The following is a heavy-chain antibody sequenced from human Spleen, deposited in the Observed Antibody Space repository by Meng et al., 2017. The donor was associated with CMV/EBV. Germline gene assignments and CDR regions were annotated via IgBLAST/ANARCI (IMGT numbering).Heavy chain of an antibody. D-gene: IGHD3-3*01. CDR2: IYSGGNA. Sequence: GGSLRLSCAASGFTFSDYYMSWVRQAPGKGLEWVSVIYSGGNAYYADSVKGRFTISRDNSKNTLYLQMSSLRAEDTAVYYCARTYDFWSAYRDWGQGTLVTVSS. V-gene: IGHV3-53*01. J-gene: IGHJ4*02. CDR3: ARTYDFWSAYRD. CDR1: GFTFSDYY.